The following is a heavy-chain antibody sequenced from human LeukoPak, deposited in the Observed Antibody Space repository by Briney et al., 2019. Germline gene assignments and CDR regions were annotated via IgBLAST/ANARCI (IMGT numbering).Heavy chain of an antibody. Sequence: GGSLRLSCAASGFTFSSYWMHWVRQAPGKGLVWVSRINSDGSSTSYADSVKGRFTISRDNAKNTLYLQMNSLRAEDTAVYYCARVGLLDYYYGMDVWGQGTTVTVSS. D-gene: IGHD1-26*01. J-gene: IGHJ6*02. CDR3: ARVGLLDYYYGMDV. CDR1: GFTFSSYW. CDR2: INSDGSST. V-gene: IGHV3-74*01.